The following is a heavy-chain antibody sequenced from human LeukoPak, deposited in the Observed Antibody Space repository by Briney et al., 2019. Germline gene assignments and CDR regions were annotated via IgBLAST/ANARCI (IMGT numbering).Heavy chain of an antibody. CDR3: ARDKVDSSSWYLEWGPHYYYCMDV. CDR1: GGSISSGDYC. Sequence: SETLSLTCTVSGGSISSGDYCWRWIRQPPGEGLAWIGYIYYSGSTYYNPSLKSRVTISVDTSKNQFSLKLSSVTAADTAVYYCARDKVDSSSWYLEWGPHYYYCMDVWGQGTTVTVSS. CDR2: IYYSGST. D-gene: IGHD6-13*01. V-gene: IGHV4-30-4*01. J-gene: IGHJ6*02.